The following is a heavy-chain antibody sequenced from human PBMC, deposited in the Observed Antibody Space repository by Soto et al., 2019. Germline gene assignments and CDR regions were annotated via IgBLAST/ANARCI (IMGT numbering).Heavy chain of an antibody. V-gene: IGHV3-30*18. D-gene: IGHD6-13*01. CDR2: ISFDGGNQ. Sequence: QVQLLESGGGVVQPGRSLRLSCAASGFDFNTYGLHWVRQAPGKGLEWVAAISFDGGNQYYADSVKGRFTISRDKSNSTLYLQMNSLGAEDTATYFCAKDSSVTAAGSGGWFDPWGPGTLVIVSS. CDR1: GFDFNTYG. J-gene: IGHJ5*02. CDR3: AKDSSVTAAGSGGWFDP.